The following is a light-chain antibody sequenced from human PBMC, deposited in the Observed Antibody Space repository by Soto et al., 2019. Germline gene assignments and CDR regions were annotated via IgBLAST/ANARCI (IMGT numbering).Light chain of an antibody. CDR3: SSYSNTVVV. CDR2: DVS. V-gene: IGLV2-14*01. Sequence: QSALTQPASVSGSPGQSITISCTGTSSDVGSNNYVSWYQQHPGRAPKLMIFDVSYRPSGVSNRFSGSKSGNTASLTISGLQTEDVADYYCSSYSNTVVVFGGGTKLTVL. CDR1: SSDVGSNNY. J-gene: IGLJ2*01.